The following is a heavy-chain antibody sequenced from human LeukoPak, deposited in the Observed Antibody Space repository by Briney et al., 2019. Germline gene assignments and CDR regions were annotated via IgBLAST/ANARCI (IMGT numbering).Heavy chain of an antibody. Sequence: VGSLRLSCAASGFTFSSYAMSWVRQAPGKGLEWVSAISGSGGSTYYADSVKGRFTISRDNSKNTLYLQMNSLRAEDTAVYYCAKVEGGWTAAGPNFDYWGQGTLVTVSS. D-gene: IGHD6-13*01. CDR2: ISGSGGST. CDR1: GFTFSSYA. CDR3: AKVEGGWTAAGPNFDY. J-gene: IGHJ4*02. V-gene: IGHV3-23*01.